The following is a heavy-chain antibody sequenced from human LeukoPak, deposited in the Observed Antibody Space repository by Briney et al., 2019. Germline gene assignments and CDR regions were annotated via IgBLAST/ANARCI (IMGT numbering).Heavy chain of an antibody. CDR2: INPRDGSI. CDR1: GYTFTSYY. D-gene: IGHD2-15*01. V-gene: IGHV1-46*01. CDR3: ARAIYCSGGSCHWEFDY. Sequence: ASVKVSCKASGYTFTSYYMHWVRQAPGQGLEWMGIINPRDGSISYAQKFQGRVTMTRATSTSTVYMELSSLSSEDTDVYYCARAIYCSGGSCHWEFDYWGQGTLVTVSS. J-gene: IGHJ4*02.